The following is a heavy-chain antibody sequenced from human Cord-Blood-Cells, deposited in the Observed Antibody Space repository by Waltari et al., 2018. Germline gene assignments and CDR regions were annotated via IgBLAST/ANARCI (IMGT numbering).Heavy chain of an antibody. Sequence: QVQLVQSGAEVKKPGASVKVSCKASGYTFTGYYMLWVRQAPGQGLEWMGWINPNSGGTNYAQKFQGRVTMTRDTSISTAYMELSRLRSDDTAVYYCARDTSMVRGVMDFDLWGRGTLVTVSS. V-gene: IGHV1-2*02. D-gene: IGHD3-10*01. J-gene: IGHJ2*01. CDR1: GYTFTGYY. CDR2: INPNSGGT. CDR3: ARDTSMVRGVMDFDL.